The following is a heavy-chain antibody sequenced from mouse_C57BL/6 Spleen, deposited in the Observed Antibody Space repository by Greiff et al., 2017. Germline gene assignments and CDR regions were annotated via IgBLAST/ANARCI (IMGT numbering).Heavy chain of an antibody. CDR2: INPNSGGT. V-gene: IGHV1-26*01. D-gene: IGHD2-5*01. J-gene: IGHJ1*03. CDR3: ARRDYSNYWYFDV. CDR1: GYTFTDYY. Sequence: EVQLQQSGPELVKPGASVKISCKASGYTFTDYYMNWVKQSHGKSLEWIGDINPNSGGTSYNQKFKGKATLTVDKSSSTAYMELRSLTSEDAAVYYCARRDYSNYWYFDVWGTGTTVTVSS.